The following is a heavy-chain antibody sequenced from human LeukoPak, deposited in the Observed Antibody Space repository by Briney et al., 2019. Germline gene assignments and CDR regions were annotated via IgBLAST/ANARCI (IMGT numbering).Heavy chain of an antibody. CDR3: ARESIAVAGSFDY. V-gene: IGHV1-69*08. D-gene: IGHD6-19*01. CDR2: IIPILGTA. J-gene: IGHJ4*02. Sequence: SVEVSCKASGGTFSSYTISWVRQAPGQGLEWMGRIIPILGTANYAQKFQGRVTITADKSTSTAYMELSSLRSEDTAVYYCARESIAVAGSFDYWGQGTLVTVSS. CDR1: GGTFSSYT.